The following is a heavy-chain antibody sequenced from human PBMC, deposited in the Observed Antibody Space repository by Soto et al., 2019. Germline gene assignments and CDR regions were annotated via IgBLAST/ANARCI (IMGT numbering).Heavy chain of an antibody. D-gene: IGHD6-13*01. V-gene: IGHV4-31*03. CDR2: IYNSEST. CDR3: ASGYSSSWYNWFDP. Sequence: SSETLSLTCTVSGDSISSGGYYWSWIRQHPGKGLECIGYIYNSESTYYNPSLKSRVTISVDTSKNQFSMKLSSVTAADTAVYYCASGYSSSWYNWFDPWGQGTLVTVSS. CDR1: GDSISSGGYY. J-gene: IGHJ5*02.